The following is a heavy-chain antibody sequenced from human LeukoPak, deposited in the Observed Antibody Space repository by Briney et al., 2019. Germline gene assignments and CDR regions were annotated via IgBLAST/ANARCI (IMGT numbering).Heavy chain of an antibody. CDR2: ISSGNTYI. V-gene: IGHV3-21*01. D-gene: IGHD6-19*01. J-gene: IGHJ3*02. CDR3: ARDLQREQWLVHDAFDI. CDR1: GFTFRTCT. Sequence: GGSLRLSCAASGFTFRTCTMNWVRQAPGKGLKWVSSISSGNTYIYYADSVKGRFAISRDNAKNSLYLQMNSLRAEDTAVYYCARDLQREQWLVHDAFDIWGQGTIVTVSS.